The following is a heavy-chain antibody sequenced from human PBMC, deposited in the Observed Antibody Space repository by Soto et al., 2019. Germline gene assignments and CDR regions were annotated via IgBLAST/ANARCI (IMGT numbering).Heavy chain of an antibody. V-gene: IGHV3-23*01. D-gene: IGHD2-15*01. Sequence: RRSGAACGFTLSRYAITSVRQTPGKGLEWVSVIRGGGSSTYYASSVKGRFTISRDNLKNTLSLQMSSLRAGDTAVYYCAKDSSYYHDAFDLWGQGTMVTVSS. CDR3: AKDSSYYHDAFDL. CDR2: IRGGGSST. CDR1: GFTLSRYA. J-gene: IGHJ3*01.